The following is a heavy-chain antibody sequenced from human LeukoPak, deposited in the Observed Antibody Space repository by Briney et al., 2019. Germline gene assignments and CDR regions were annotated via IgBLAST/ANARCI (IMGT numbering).Heavy chain of an antibody. CDR2: ISAYSGNT. J-gene: IGHJ5*02. CDR1: GYTFTSYG. Sequence: GASVKVSCKASGYTFTSYGISWVRQAPGQGLEWMGWISAYSGNTNYAQKLQGRVTMTTDTSTSTAYMELRSLGSDDTAVYYCARDRGWTSSSQGWFDPWGQGTLVTVSS. D-gene: IGHD6-13*01. CDR3: ARDRGWTSSSQGWFDP. V-gene: IGHV1-18*01.